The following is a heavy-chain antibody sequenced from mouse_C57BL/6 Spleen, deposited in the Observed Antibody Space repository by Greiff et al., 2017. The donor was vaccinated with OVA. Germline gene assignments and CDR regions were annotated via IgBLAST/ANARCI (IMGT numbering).Heavy chain of an antibody. CDR1: GYTFTSYW. Sequence: VQLQQPGTELVKPGASVKLSCKASGYTFTSYWLHWVKQRPGQGLEWIGNINPNNGGTNYNEKFKSKATLTVDKSSSTAYMQLSSLTSEDSAVYYCARNLITTVVDYAMDYWGQGTSVTVSS. D-gene: IGHD1-1*01. V-gene: IGHV1-53*01. J-gene: IGHJ4*01. CDR2: INPNNGGT. CDR3: ARNLITTVVDYAMDY.